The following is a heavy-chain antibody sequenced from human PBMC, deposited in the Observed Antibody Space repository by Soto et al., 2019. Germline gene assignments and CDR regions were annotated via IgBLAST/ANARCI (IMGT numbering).Heavy chain of an antibody. CDR1: GFSLNTGGVG. Sequence: QITLKESGPTLVKPTQSLTLTCTFSGFSLNTGGVGVGWIRQPPGKALEWLALIYYDDNKRYSPSLKNRLTITKDTSKNQVVLTMTNMDPVDTATYYCAHRGDYDDYVHYWGQGTLVTVSS. J-gene: IGHJ4*02. V-gene: IGHV2-5*02. D-gene: IGHD4-17*01. CDR3: AHRGDYDDYVHY. CDR2: IYYDDNK.